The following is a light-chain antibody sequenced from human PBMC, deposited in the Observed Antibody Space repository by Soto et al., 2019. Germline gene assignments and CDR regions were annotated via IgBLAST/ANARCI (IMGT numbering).Light chain of an antibody. CDR1: SSDVGGYNY. J-gene: IGLJ1*01. CDR2: GVS. Sequence: QSALTQPASVSGSPGQSITIPCTGTSSDVGGYNYVSWYQHHPGKAPKLMIYGVSNRPSGVSNRFSGSKSGNTASLSISGLQPEDEADYYCSSYRTSNTRQIVCGTGTKVTVL. V-gene: IGLV2-14*03. CDR3: SSYRTSNTRQIV.